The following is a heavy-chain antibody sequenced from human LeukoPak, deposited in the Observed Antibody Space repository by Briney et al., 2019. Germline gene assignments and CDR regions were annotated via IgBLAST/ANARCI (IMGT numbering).Heavy chain of an antibody. D-gene: IGHD4-11*01. Sequence: SETLSLTCTVSGGSISSYYWSWIRQPPGKGLEWIGYIYYSGSTNYNPSLKSRVTISVDTSKNQFSLKLSSVTAADTAVYYCAIYSFCRYRQLQCYSPDAFDIWGQGTMVTVSS. CDR2: IYYSGST. V-gene: IGHV4-59*08. J-gene: IGHJ3*02. CDR1: GGSISSYY. CDR3: AIYSFCRYRQLQCYSPDAFDI.